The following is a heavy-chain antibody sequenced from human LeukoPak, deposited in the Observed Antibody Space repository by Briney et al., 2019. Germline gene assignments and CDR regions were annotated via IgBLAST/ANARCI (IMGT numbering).Heavy chain of an antibody. V-gene: IGHV3-21*01. CDR3: ARDHTGLYSYGYTFDY. CDR2: ISSSSSYI. D-gene: IGHD5-18*01. J-gene: IGHJ4*02. CDR1: GFTFSSYS. Sequence: GGSLRLSCAASGFTFSSYSMNWVRQAPGKGLEWVSSISSSSSYIYYADSVKGRFTISRDNSKNTLYLQMNSLRAEDTAVYYCARDHTGLYSYGYTFDYWGQGTLVTVSS.